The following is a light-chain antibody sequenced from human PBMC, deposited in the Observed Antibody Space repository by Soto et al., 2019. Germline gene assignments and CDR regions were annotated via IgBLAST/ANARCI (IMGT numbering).Light chain of an antibody. J-gene: IGLJ3*02. CDR3: QVWDSSSDHLWV. Sequence: SYELTQPPSVSVAPGQTARITCGGNNIGSKSVHWYQQKPGQAPVLVVYDDSDRPSGSPERFSGSNSGNTATLTLSRVEAGDEADYYCQVWDSSSDHLWVFGGGTKLTVL. V-gene: IGLV3-21*02. CDR2: DDS. CDR1: NIGSKS.